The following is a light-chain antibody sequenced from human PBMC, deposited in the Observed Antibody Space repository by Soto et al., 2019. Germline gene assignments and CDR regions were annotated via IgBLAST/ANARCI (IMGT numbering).Light chain of an antibody. CDR1: SSNIGAGYD. J-gene: IGLJ2*01. V-gene: IGLV1-40*01. Sequence: QSVLTQPPSVSGAPGQRVTVSCTGSSSNIGAGYDVQWYQQLPGAAPNLLIYGNFNRPSGVPDRFSGSRSGTSASLAITGLQAEDEADYYCQSYDSSLSGVVFGGGTKVTVL. CDR2: GNF. CDR3: QSYDSSLSGVV.